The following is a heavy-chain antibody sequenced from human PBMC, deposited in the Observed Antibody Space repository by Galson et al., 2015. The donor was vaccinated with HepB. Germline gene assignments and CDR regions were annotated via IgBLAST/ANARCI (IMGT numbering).Heavy chain of an antibody. D-gene: IGHD4-11*01. J-gene: IGHJ4*02. V-gene: IGHV3-74*01. CDR2: INSDGSST. CDR1: GFTFSRYW. CDR3: VRDNYGVDY. Sequence: SLRLSCAASGFTFSRYWMQWVRQAPGKGLVWVSHINSDGSSTTYADSVKGRFTISRDNAKNILYLQMNSLRADDTAMYYCVRDNYGVDYWGQGTLVTVSS.